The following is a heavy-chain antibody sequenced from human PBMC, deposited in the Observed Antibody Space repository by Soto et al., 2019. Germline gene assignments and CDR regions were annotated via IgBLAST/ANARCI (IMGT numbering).Heavy chain of an antibody. CDR3: AKVVPAYGMDV. J-gene: IGHJ6*02. Sequence: SLRLSCAASGFTLYDDAMHWVRQAPGKGLEWVSGISWNSGSIGYADSVKGRFTISRDNAKNSLYLQMNSLRAEDTALYYCAKVVPAYGMDVWAQGTTVTVSS. CDR2: ISWNSGSI. D-gene: IGHD2-2*01. CDR1: GFTLYDDA. V-gene: IGHV3-9*01.